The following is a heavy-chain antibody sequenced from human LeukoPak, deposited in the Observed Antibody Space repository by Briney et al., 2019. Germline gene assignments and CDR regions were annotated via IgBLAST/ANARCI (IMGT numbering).Heavy chain of an antibody. CDR3: ARGLGYSYGYGIDY. D-gene: IGHD5-18*01. V-gene: IGHV3-23*01. CDR1: GFTFSNYA. J-gene: IGHJ4*02. CDR2: VSGSGRNT. Sequence: GGSLRLSCAGSGFTFSNYAMTWVRQAPGKGLEWVSSVSGSGRNTFYPDSVEGRFTISRDNSKNTVYLQMNSLRAEDTAVYSCARGLGYSYGYGIDYWGQGTLVIASS.